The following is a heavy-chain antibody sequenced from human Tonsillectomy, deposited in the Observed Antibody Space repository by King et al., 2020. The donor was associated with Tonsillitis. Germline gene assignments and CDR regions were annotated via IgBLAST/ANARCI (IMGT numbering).Heavy chain of an antibody. CDR1: GGSISSTTYY. D-gene: IGHD6-19*01. J-gene: IGHJ2*01. CDR2: MWYGGNT. V-gene: IGHV4-39*01. Sequence: QLQESGPGLVKPSETLSLTSTVSGGSISSTTYYWGWVRQPPGKGLEWIGSMWYGGNTYYNPSLKSRVTISVDTSKNQFSLKLTSVTAADTAVYYCARPGWPYWYFDLWGRGTLVTVSS. CDR3: ARPGWPYWYFDL.